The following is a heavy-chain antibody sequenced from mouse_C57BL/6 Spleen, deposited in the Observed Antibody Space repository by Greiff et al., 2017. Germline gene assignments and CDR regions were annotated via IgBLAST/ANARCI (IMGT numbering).Heavy chain of an antibody. J-gene: IGHJ1*03. V-gene: IGHV1-18*01. D-gene: IGHD2-3*01. CDR2: INPNNGGT. Sequence: EVQLQQSGPELVKPGASVKIPCKASGYTFTDYNMDWVKQSHGKSLEWIGDINPNNGGTIYNQKFKGKATVTVDKSSSTAYMELRSLTSEDTAVYYCARVFDGYRGYFDVWGTGTTVTVSS. CDR3: ARVFDGYRGYFDV. CDR1: GYTFTDYN.